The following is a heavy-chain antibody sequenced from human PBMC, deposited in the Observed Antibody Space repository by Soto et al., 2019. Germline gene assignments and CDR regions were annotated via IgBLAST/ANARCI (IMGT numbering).Heavy chain of an antibody. J-gene: IGHJ6*02. CDR3: AFAKVTTSYYYGMDV. CDR1: GYTFTSYA. V-gene: IGHV1-3*01. D-gene: IGHD4-17*01. Sequence: ASVKVSCKASGYTFTSYAMHWVRQAPGQRLEWMGWINAGNGNTKYAQKFQGRVTMTRDTSTSTAYMELRSLRSDDTAVYYCAFAKVTTSYYYGMDVWGQGTTVTVSS. CDR2: INAGNGNT.